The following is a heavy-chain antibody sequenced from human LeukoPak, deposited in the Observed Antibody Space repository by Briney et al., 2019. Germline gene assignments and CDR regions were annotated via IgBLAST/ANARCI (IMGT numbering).Heavy chain of an antibody. CDR1: GDSFSSHY. CDR3: ARDLVTVTKGFDI. V-gene: IGHV4-59*11. D-gene: IGHD4-17*01. Sequence: SETLSLTCAVSGDSFSSHYWTWIRQSPGTGLEWIGYISHIGRTNYNPSLKSRVTISIDTSKNQFPLKLRSVTAADTAVYYCARDLVTVTKGFDIWGQGTMVSVSS. J-gene: IGHJ3*02. CDR2: ISHIGRT.